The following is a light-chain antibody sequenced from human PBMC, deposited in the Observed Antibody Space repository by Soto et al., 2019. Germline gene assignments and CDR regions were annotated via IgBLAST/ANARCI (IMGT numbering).Light chain of an antibody. V-gene: IGKV3-20*01. Sequence: EIVLTQSPGTLSLSPGERATLSCRASHSVSSTYLAWYQQKPGQAPRLLIYGALSRATGIPDRFSGSGSGTDYTLTISRLEPEDFEVDYCHHYGSSPYTFGQGTKLEIK. CDR3: HHYGSSPYT. CDR1: HSVSSTY. J-gene: IGKJ2*01. CDR2: GAL.